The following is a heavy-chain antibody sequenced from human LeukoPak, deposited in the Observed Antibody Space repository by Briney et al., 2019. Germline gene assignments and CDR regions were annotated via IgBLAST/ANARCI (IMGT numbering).Heavy chain of an antibody. CDR2: LRGDGDT. CDR1: GFTFSSYA. J-gene: IGHJ4*02. D-gene: IGHD5-12*01. V-gene: IGHV3-23*01. CDR3: AKGGYDYVEIGYFDY. Sequence: PGGSLRLSCAASGFTFSSYAMSWVRQAPARGLEWVSSLRGDGDTFYADSVKGRFTISRDNSKNTLYLQMNSLRAEDTAVYYCAKGGYDYVEIGYFDYWGQGTLVTVSS.